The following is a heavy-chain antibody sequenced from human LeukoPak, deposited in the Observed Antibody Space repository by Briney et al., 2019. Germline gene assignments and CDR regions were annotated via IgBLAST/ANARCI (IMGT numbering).Heavy chain of an antibody. V-gene: IGHV4-59*01. Sequence: SGTLSLTCTVSGASISSSYWSWVRQPPGKRLEWIVFIYYNGNTNSNPSLKSRVTISADTSENQFSLKLTSVTAADTAVYYCVRGNYDNRGYSNAFDIWGQGAMVTVSS. J-gene: IGHJ3*02. CDR1: GASISSSY. CDR2: IYYNGNT. CDR3: VRGNYDNRGYSNAFDI. D-gene: IGHD3-22*01.